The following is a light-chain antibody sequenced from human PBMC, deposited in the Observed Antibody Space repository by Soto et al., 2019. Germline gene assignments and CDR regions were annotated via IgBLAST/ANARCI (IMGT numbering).Light chain of an antibody. V-gene: IGKV1-39*01. CDR1: QSISSY. CDR2: AAS. J-gene: IGKJ1*01. CDR3: QQRYSSPPWT. Sequence: DIQMTQSPSSLSASVGDRVTISCRASQSISSYLNWYQQKPGTAPKLLIYAASNLQSGVPSRFSGGGCGRAFVLVTISLLQAEVATSYCQQRYSSPPWTFGQGTKVDIK.